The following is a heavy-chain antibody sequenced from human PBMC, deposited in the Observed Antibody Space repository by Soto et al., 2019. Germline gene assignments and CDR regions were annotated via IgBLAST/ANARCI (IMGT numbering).Heavy chain of an antibody. V-gene: IGHV3-33*01. J-gene: IGHJ3*02. CDR3: VSLYDYYDSSGYWSDAFDI. CDR2: IWYDGSNK. D-gene: IGHD3-22*01. Sequence: QVQLVESGGGVVQPGRSLRLSCAASGFTFSSYGMHWVRQAPGKGLEWVAVIWYDGSNKYYADSVKGRFTISRDNSKNTLYLQMNSLRAEDTAVYYCVSLYDYYDSSGYWSDAFDIWGQGTMVTVSS. CDR1: GFTFSSYG.